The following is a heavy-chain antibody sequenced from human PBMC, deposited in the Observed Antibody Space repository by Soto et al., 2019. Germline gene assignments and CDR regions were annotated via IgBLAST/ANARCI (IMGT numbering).Heavy chain of an antibody. D-gene: IGHD2-2*02. CDR3: ARGAYCSSTSCYITADYYYGMDV. V-gene: IGHV4-30-4*01. CDR2: IYYSGST. J-gene: IGHJ6*02. Sequence: SETLSLTCTVSGGSISSGDYYWSWIRQPPGKGLEWIGYIYYSGSTYYNPSLKSRVTISVDTSKNQFSLKLSSVAAADTAVYYCARGAYCSSTSCYITADYYYGMDVWGQGTTVTVSS. CDR1: GGSISSGDYY.